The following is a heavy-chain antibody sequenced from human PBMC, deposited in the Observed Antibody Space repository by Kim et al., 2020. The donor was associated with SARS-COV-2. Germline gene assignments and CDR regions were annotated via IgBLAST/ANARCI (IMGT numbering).Heavy chain of an antibody. V-gene: IGHV1-2*06. Sequence: ASVKVSCKASGYTFTGYYMHWARQAPGQGLEWMGRINPNSGGTNYAQKFQGRVTMTRDTSISTAYMELSRLRSDDTAVYYCVREYCSSTSCYYDFDYWGQGTLVTVSS. CDR2: INPNSGGT. J-gene: IGHJ4*02. CDR3: VREYCSSTSCYYDFDY. CDR1: GYTFTGYY. D-gene: IGHD2-2*01.